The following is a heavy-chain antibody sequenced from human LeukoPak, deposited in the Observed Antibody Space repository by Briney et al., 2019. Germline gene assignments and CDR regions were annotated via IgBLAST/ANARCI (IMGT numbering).Heavy chain of an antibody. Sequence: SETLSLTCNVSGGSISSYFLSWIRQSPGKGLEWIGYIYTSGSTNHNPSLRSRVTISLDTSMNQLSLRLSSVTAADSAVYYCTRHPTPYDAFDSWGQGTLVTVSS. V-gene: IGHV4-4*09. CDR2: IYTSGST. J-gene: IGHJ4*02. CDR1: GGSISSYF. D-gene: IGHD3-22*01. CDR3: TRHPTPYDAFDS.